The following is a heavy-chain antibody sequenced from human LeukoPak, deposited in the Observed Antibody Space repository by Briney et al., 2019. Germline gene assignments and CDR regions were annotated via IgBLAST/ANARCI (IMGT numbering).Heavy chain of an antibody. CDR1: GYTFTSYY. CDR3: ARETVIVAYNWFDP. Sequence: ASVKVSCKASGYTFTSYYVHWVRQAPGQGLEWMGWINPNSGGTNYAQKFQGRVTMTRDTSISTAYMELSRLRSDDTAVYYCARETVIVAYNWFDPWGQGTLVTVSS. CDR2: INPNSGGT. D-gene: IGHD2/OR15-2a*01. V-gene: IGHV1-2*02. J-gene: IGHJ5*02.